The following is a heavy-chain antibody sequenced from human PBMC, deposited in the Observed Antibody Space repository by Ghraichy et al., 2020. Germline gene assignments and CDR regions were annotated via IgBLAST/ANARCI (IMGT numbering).Heavy chain of an antibody. V-gene: IGHV4-31*03. J-gene: IGHJ3*02. CDR1: GGSISTGGYY. Sequence: SETLSLTCTVSGGSISTGGYYWSWIRQHPGKGLEWIGYFSYTGSTYYNPSLKSRVTISVDTSRNHFSLRLSSVTAADTAVYFCARDLYCSSSTTCYDAFHIWGQGTLVTVSS. CDR3: ARDLYCSSSTTCYDAFHI. D-gene: IGHD2-2*01. CDR2: FSYTGST.